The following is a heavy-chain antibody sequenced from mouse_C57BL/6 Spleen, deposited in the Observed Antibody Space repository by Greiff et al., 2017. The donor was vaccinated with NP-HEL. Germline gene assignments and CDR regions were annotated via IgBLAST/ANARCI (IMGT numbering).Heavy chain of an antibody. CDR2: IYPGDGDT. CDR3: ARITTVIDY. CDR1: GYAFSSSW. Sequence: VQLQQSGPELVKPGASVKISCKASGYAFSSSWMNWVKQRPGQGLEWIGRIYPGDGDTNYNGKFKGKATLTADKSSSTAYMQLSSLTSEDSAVYFCARITTVIDYWGQGTTLTVSS. V-gene: IGHV1-82*01. D-gene: IGHD1-1*01. J-gene: IGHJ2*01.